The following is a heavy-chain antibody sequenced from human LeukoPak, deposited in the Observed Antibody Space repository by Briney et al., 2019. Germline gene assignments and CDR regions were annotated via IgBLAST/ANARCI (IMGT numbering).Heavy chain of an antibody. D-gene: IGHD1-26*01. CDR3: VREGRGIVGASAY. V-gene: IGHV3-23*01. J-gene: IGHJ4*02. CDR1: GFTFISYF. Sequence: PGGSLRLSCEASGFTFISYFMSWVRQAPGKGLEWVATIIGSGRTTNYADAVKGRFTISRDNSKNSLYLQMSSLIVDDTAVYYCVREGRGIVGASAYWGRGTLVAVSS. CDR2: IIGSGRTT.